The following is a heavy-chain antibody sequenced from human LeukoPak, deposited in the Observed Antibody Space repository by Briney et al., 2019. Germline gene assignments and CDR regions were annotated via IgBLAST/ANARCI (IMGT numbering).Heavy chain of an antibody. CDR3: ARDFNCGGDCYYFDY. CDR2: IIPIFGTA. Sequence: SVKVSCKASGGTFSSYAISWVRQAPGQGLEWMGGIIPIFGTANYAQKFQGRVTITTDESTSTAYMELSSLRSEDTAVYYCARDFNCGGDCYYFDYWGQGTLLTVSS. J-gene: IGHJ4*02. V-gene: IGHV1-69*05. CDR1: GGTFSSYA. D-gene: IGHD2-21*02.